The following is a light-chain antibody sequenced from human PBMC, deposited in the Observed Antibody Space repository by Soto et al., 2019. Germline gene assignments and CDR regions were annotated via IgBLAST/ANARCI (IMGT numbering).Light chain of an antibody. Sequence: ITTPPSPTPLSATVDDRGTITRRASQSITNDLNWYQQKPGKAPKLLMYAISTLQSGVPSRFGGSGSGTEFTLTISSLQPDDFATYYCQQSYSNPYTLGQGAKVDI. J-gene: IGKJ2*01. V-gene: IGKV1-39*01. CDR2: AIS. CDR1: QSITND. CDR3: QQSYSNPYT.